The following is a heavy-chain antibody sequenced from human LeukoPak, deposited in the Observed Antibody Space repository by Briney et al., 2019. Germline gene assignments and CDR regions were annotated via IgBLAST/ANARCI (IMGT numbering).Heavy chain of an antibody. V-gene: IGHV3-48*03. Sequence: GGSLRLSCAASGFTFSSYEMNWVRQAPGKGLEWVSYISSSGSTVRYADSVKGRFTISRDNAKNSLYLQMNSLRAEDTAVYYCARVRDSSGYYRGYFDYWGQGTLVTVSS. CDR3: ARVRDSSGYYRGYFDY. J-gene: IGHJ4*02. CDR1: GFTFSSYE. CDR2: ISSSGSTV. D-gene: IGHD3-22*01.